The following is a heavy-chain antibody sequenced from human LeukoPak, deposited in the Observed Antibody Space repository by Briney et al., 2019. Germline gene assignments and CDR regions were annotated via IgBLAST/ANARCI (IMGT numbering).Heavy chain of an antibody. CDR3: ARDLGDPLWFGSNWFDP. D-gene: IGHD3-10*01. Sequence: GRSLRLSCAASGFTFSSYAMHWVRQAPGKGLEWVAVISYDGSNKYYADSVMGRFTISRDNSKNTLYLQMNSLRAEDTAVYYCARDLGDPLWFGSNWFDPWGQGTLVTVSS. V-gene: IGHV3-30-3*01. J-gene: IGHJ5*02. CDR2: ISYDGSNK. CDR1: GFTFSSYA.